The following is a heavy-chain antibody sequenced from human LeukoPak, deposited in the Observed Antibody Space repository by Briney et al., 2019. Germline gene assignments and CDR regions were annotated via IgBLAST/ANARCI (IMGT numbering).Heavy chain of an antibody. J-gene: IGHJ4*02. CDR1: GGSIDSRSYY. V-gene: IGHV4-39*01. CDR2: IYHSGST. Sequence: SETLSLTCTVSGGSIDSRSYYWAWIRQAPGKGLEWIGTIYHSGSTEYNPSLKSRVVIFVDTSKDQFSLILHSVAAADTAVYYCARRSEFDNTHYHYFDYWGQGALVTVSS. CDR3: ARRSEFDNTHYHYFDY. D-gene: IGHD2-15*01.